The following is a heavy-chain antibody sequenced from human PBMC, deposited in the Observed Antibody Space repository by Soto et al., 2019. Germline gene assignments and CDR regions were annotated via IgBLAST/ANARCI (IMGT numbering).Heavy chain of an antibody. Sequence: SETLSLTCTVSGASMSEYFWSWIRQSPGKGLEWIGYIYYLGITDYNPSLKSRVTISVDTSKRQFSLRLTSVTAADTAVYYCARDGYDGSGSPYPAFWGPGSKVTVSS. D-gene: IGHD3-10*01. V-gene: IGHV4-59*01. CDR3: ARDGYDGSGSPYPAF. CDR2: IYYLGIT. CDR1: GASMSEYF. J-gene: IGHJ4*02.